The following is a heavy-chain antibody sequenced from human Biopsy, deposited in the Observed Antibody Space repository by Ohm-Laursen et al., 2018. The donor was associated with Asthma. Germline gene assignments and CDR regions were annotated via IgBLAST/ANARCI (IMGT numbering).Heavy chain of an antibody. CDR1: GYTFTGYY. J-gene: IGHJ4*02. CDR2: INPNSGGT. CDR3: ARRGITGTTLDY. D-gene: IGHD1-7*01. V-gene: IGHV1-2*06. Sequence: ALVKVSCKASGYTFTGYYMHWVRQAPGQGLEWMGRINPNSGGTNYAQKFQGRVTMTRDTSISTAYMELSRLRSDDTAVYYCARRGITGTTLDYWGQGTLVTVSS.